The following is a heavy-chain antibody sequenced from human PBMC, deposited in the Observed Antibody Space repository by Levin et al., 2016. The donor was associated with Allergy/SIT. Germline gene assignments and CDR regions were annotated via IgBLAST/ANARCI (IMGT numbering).Heavy chain of an antibody. CDR3: ARHEYSDWYFDY. J-gene: IGHJ4*02. D-gene: IGHD5-12*01. Sequence: WIRQPPGKGLEWIGSIYFLGHTYYNPSLKSRVTVSVDTSQNQFSLQLRSVTAADTAVYFCARHEYSDWYFDYWGQGTLVTVSS. V-gene: IGHV4-39*01. CDR2: IYFLGHT.